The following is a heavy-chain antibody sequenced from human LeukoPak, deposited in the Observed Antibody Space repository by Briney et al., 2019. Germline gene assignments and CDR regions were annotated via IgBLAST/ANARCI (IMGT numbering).Heavy chain of an antibody. CDR3: ARLKPSFRAGYGVGATSWFDP. Sequence: PSETLSLTCAVSGYSISSGYYWGWRRQPPGKGLGWVGSIYHIGSTNYNPSLKGRVTISVDTSKNHFSLKLSSVTAADTAVYYCARLKPSFRAGYGVGATSWFDPWGQGTLVTVSS. CDR1: GYSISSGYY. V-gene: IGHV4-38-2*01. CDR2: IYHIGST. J-gene: IGHJ5*02. D-gene: IGHD3-10*01.